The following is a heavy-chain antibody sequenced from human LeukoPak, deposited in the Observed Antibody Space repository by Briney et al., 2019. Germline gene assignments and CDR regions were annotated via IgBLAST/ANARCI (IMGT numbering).Heavy chain of an antibody. CDR3: AKGEGDY. Sequence: SETLSLTCTVSGGSISSYYWSWIRQPPGKGLEWIGYIYDSGNTNYNPSLKSRVTISVDTSKNQFSLRVRSGTAADTAVYYCAKGEGDYWGQGTLVTVSS. V-gene: IGHV4-59*01. CDR2: IYDSGNT. J-gene: IGHJ4*02. D-gene: IGHD2-21*01. CDR1: GGSISSYY.